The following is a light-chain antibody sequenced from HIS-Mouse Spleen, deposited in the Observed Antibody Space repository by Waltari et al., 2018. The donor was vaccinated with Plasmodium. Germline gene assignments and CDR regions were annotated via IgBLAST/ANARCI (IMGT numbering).Light chain of an antibody. J-gene: IGKJ2*01. CDR2: KAA. Sequence: DIQMTQSPSTLSASVGDRVTITCRASQSISSWLAWYQQKPGKAPKLLIYKAASLESGVPSRLSGSEAGTEFTLTISSLQPDDFATYYCQQYNSYSYTFGQGTKL. CDR1: QSISSW. CDR3: QQYNSYSYT. V-gene: IGKV1-5*03.